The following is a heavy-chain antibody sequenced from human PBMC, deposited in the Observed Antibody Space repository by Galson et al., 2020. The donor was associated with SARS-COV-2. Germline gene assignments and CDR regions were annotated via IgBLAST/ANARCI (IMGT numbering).Heavy chain of an antibody. V-gene: IGHV4-39*07. CDR3: ARVGEGMIGWFYP. CDR1: GGSISSNSYY. Sequence: SETLSLTCTVSGGSISSNSYYWGRLRQPQGKGLEWIGSIYYSGSNYYNPYLKSRVTISVDTSKNQFSLKLSSVTAADTAVCYCARVGEGMIGWFYPWCQGTLVTVSS. J-gene: IGHJ5*02. CDR2: IYYSGSN. D-gene: IGHD2-21*01.